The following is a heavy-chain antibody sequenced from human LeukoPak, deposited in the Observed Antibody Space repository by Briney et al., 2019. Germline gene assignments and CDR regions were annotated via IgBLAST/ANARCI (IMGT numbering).Heavy chain of an antibody. D-gene: IGHD5-24*01. J-gene: IGHJ4*02. CDR3: ATVRDESDY. V-gene: IGHV3-48*03. CDR2: ISSSGSTI. CDR1: GFTFSSYE. Sequence: GGSLRLSCAASGFTFSSYEMNWVRQAPEKGLEWLSYISSSGSTIYYADSVKGRFTSSRYNTKNSLYLQMNSLRAEDTAVYYCATVRDESDYWGQGILVSVSS.